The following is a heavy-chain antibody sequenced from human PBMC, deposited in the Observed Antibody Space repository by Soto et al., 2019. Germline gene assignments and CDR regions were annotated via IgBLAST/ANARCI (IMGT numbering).Heavy chain of an antibody. Sequence: SETLSLTCAVSGGSFTGYLWTWIRQTPGKGLEWIGYIYYSGSTKYKPSLKSRVTISVDTSKNQFSLKVSSATAADTAVYYCARHSNRNYGLYYFDYWGLGALVTVSS. CDR2: IYYSGST. CDR3: ARHSNRNYGLYYFDY. CDR1: GGSFTGYL. V-gene: IGHV4-59*08. J-gene: IGHJ4*02. D-gene: IGHD4-4*01.